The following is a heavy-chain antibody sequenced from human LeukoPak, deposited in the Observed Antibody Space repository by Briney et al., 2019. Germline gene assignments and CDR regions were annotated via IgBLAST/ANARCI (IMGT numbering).Heavy chain of an antibody. CDR3: ARDFLYYDFWSGYRNQYYFDY. CDR1: GFTFSSYW. CDR2: IKQDGSEK. J-gene: IGHJ4*02. Sequence: GGSLRLSCAASGFTFSSYWMSWVRQAPGKGLEWVANIKQDGSEKYYVDSVKGRFTISRDNAKNSLDLQMNSLRAEDTAVYYCARDFLYYDFWSGYRNQYYFDYWGQGTLVTVSS. V-gene: IGHV3-7*01. D-gene: IGHD3-3*01.